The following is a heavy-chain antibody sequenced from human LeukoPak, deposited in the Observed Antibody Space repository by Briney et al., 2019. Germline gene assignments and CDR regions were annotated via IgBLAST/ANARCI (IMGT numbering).Heavy chain of an antibody. V-gene: IGHV4-59*01. Sequence: SETLSLTCSVSGDSMNGYYWSWIRQPPGKGLEWIGCIYYSGSTNCNPSLKSRVAISVDTSKNQFSLKLSSVTAADTAVYYCARGSGDYGDYGYFDYWGQGTLVTVSS. CDR3: ARGSGDYGDYGYFDY. CDR2: IYYSGST. CDR1: GDSMNGYY. J-gene: IGHJ4*02. D-gene: IGHD4-17*01.